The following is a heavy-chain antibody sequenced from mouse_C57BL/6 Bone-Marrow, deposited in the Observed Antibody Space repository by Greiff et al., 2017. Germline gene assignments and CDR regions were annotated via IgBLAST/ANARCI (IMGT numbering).Heavy chain of an antibody. D-gene: IGHD3-2*02. CDR3: ARKTAQAPLAY. J-gene: IGHJ3*01. CDR1: GYTFTGYW. V-gene: IGHV1-9*01. Sequence: QVQLQQSGAELMKPGASVKLSCTATGYTFTGYWISWVRQRPGHGLEWIGAILPGGGSTNYTETFKGKATFTADTAPNTAYMQLSSLTTEDSAIYYCARKTAQAPLAYWGQGTLVTVSA. CDR2: ILPGGGST.